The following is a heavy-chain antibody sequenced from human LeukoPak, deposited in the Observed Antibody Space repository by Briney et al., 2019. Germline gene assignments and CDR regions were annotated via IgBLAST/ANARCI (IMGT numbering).Heavy chain of an antibody. Sequence: GSLRLSCASSGFTFSSYAMHWVRPAPGKGLEYVSAISSNGGSTYYASSVKGRFTISRDNSKNTLYLQMGSPRAEDMAVYYCARVGTDNWNDSDYWGQGTLVTVSS. CDR2: ISSNGGST. CDR1: GFTFSSYA. D-gene: IGHD1-20*01. V-gene: IGHV3-64*01. CDR3: ARVGTDNWNDSDY. J-gene: IGHJ4*02.